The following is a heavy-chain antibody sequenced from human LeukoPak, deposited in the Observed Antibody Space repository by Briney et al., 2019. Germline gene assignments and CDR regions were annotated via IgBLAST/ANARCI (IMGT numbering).Heavy chain of an antibody. Sequence: SETLSLTCTVSGGSISSGGYYWSWLRQPPGKGLEWIGYIYHSGSTYYNPSLKSRVTISVDRSKNQFSLKLSSVTAADTAVYYCARDLGIVVVPAAILFDYWGQGTLVTVSS. D-gene: IGHD2-2*02. CDR2: IYHSGST. J-gene: IGHJ4*02. CDR1: GGSISSGGYY. V-gene: IGHV4-30-2*01. CDR3: ARDLGIVVVPAAILFDY.